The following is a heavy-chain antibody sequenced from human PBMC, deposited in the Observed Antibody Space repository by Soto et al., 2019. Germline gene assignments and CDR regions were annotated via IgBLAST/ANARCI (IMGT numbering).Heavy chain of an antibody. CDR1: GFTFSSYA. Sequence: GGSLRLSCAASGFTFSSYAMHWVRQAPGKGLEWVAVISYDGSNKYYADSVKGRFTISRDNSKNTLYLQMNSLRAEDTAVYYCARDLQRTAAMGGWFDPWGQGTLVTVSS. J-gene: IGHJ5*02. V-gene: IGHV3-30-3*01. CDR3: ARDLQRTAAMGGWFDP. CDR2: ISYDGSNK. D-gene: IGHD2-2*01.